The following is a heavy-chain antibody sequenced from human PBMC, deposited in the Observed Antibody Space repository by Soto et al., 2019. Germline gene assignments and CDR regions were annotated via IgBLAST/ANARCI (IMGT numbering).Heavy chain of an antibody. Sequence: SETLSLTCTVSGGSISSIFYYWGWIRQPPGKGLEWIGSFYYSGSIYYNPSLKSRVTVSVDTSKNQFSLKLSSVTAADTAVYYCARLVLGRDYYYYYMDVWGKGTTVTVSS. V-gene: IGHV4-39*01. CDR2: FYYSGSI. CDR1: GGSISSIFYY. J-gene: IGHJ6*03. D-gene: IGHD6-6*01. CDR3: ARLVLGRDYYYYYMDV.